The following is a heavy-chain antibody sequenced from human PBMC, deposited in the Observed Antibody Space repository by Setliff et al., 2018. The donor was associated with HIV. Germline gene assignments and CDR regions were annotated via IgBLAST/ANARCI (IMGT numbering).Heavy chain of an antibody. V-gene: IGHV3-48*03. Sequence: SLRLSCAASGPTFRNSKFNWVRQAPGRVLEWVSSVSIGSGGAIDYADSVQDRFTISRDNSKNSLYLQMNSLRVEDTAVYYCARDYLYYNLYNGSPVYGMDVWGQGTTVTVSS. D-gene: IGHD3-3*01. J-gene: IGHJ6*02. CDR1: GPTFRNSK. CDR2: VSIGSGGAI. CDR3: ARDYLYYNLYNGSPVYGMDV.